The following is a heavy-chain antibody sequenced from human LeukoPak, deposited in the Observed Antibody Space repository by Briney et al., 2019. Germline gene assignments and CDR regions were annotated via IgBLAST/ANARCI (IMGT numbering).Heavy chain of an antibody. CDR3: TRGRRFPDDVFDI. CDR2: ITGSDGRA. D-gene: IGHD2-21*01. CDR1: GFTFSNYG. V-gene: IGHV3-23*01. J-gene: IGHJ3*02. Sequence: PGGSLRLSRAASGFTFSNYGVSWVRQAPGKGLEWVSYITGSDGRAWYADPVKGRLTISRDNSKNTLYLQLNNLRAEDTAIYYCTRGRRFPDDVFDIWGQGPMVTVSS.